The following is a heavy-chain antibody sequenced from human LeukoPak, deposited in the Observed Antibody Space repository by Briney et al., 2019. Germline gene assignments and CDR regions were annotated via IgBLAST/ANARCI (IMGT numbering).Heavy chain of an antibody. J-gene: IGHJ4*02. CDR1: GGSISSSSYY. Sequence: SETLSLTCTVSGGSISSSSYYWGWIRQPPGKGLEWIGSIYYSGSTYYNPSLKSRVTISVDTSKNQFSLKLSSVTAADTAVYYCAIYDYSKDDDYWGQGTLVTVSS. CDR3: AIYDYSKDDDY. V-gene: IGHV4-39*07. CDR2: IYYSGST. D-gene: IGHD4-11*01.